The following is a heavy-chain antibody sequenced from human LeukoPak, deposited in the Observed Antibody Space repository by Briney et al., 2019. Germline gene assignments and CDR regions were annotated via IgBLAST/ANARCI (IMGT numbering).Heavy chain of an antibody. Sequence: SETLSLTCTVSGGSISSYYWSWIRQPPGKGLEWIGYIYYSGSTNYNPSLKSRVTISVDTSKNQFSLKLSSVTAADTAVYYCARAERRALNYYGSGSYYNLDWGFDPWGQGTLVTVSS. D-gene: IGHD3-10*01. CDR1: GGSISSYY. CDR3: ARAERRALNYYGSGSYYNLDWGFDP. J-gene: IGHJ5*02. V-gene: IGHV4-59*01. CDR2: IYYSGST.